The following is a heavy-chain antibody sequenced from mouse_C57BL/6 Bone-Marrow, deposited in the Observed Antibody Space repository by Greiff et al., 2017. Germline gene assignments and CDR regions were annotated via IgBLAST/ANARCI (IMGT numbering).Heavy chain of an antibody. CDR3: ARRGTTVVDDAMDY. CDR2: IDPNRGGT. J-gene: IGHJ4*01. V-gene: IGHV1-72*01. CDR1: GYTFTRYW. Sequence: QVQLQQPGAELVKPGASVKLSCKASGYTFTRYWMHWVKQRPGRGLEWIGRIDPNRGGTKYNEKFKSKATLTVDKPSSTAYMQLSSLTSEDSAVYYCARRGTTVVDDAMDYWGQGTSVTVSS. D-gene: IGHD1-1*01.